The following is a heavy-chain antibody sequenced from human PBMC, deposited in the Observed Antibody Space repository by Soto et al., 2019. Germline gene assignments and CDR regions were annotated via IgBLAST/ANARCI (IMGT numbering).Heavy chain of an antibody. D-gene: IGHD2-8*01. CDR2: IYYSGST. CDR1: GGSISSGDYY. CDR3: ARAPHIVLMVYDY. Sequence: QVQLQESGPGLVKPSQTMSLTCTVSGGSISSGDYYWSWIRQPPGKGLEWIGYIYYSGSTYYNPSLKSRVTISVDTSKNQFSLKLSSVTAADTAVYYCARAPHIVLMVYDYWGQGTLVTVSS. J-gene: IGHJ4*02. V-gene: IGHV4-30-4*01.